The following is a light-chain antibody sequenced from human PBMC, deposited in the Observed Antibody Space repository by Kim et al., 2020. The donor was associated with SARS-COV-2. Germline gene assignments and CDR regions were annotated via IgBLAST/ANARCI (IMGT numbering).Light chain of an antibody. V-gene: IGKV3-20*01. CDR2: GTS. J-gene: IGKJ2*01. CDR1: EGVSSSF. CDR3: QQYGSSPLYT. Sequence: DIVLTQSPGTISLSPGEGATLFYKASEGVSSSFVAWYQQKVGQAPRLLIYGTSNRAAGIPDRFSGSGSVTDFTLTISRLEPEDFGVYYCQQYGSSPLYTFGQGTKLEI.